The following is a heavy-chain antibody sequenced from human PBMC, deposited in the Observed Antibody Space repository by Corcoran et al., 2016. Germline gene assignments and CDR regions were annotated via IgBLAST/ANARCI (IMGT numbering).Heavy chain of an antibody. J-gene: IGHJ6*02. CDR3: ARGKQVRFLEWVLCARGHCGMDV. CDR1: GDSVSSNSAA. CDR2: TYYRSKWYN. D-gene: IGHD3-3*01. Sequence: QVQLQQSGPGLVKPSQTLSLTCAISGDSVSSNSAAWNWIRQSPSRGLEWLGRTYYRSKWYNDYAVSVKSRITINPDTSKNQFSLQLNSVTPEDTAVYYWARGKQVRFLEWVLCARGHCGMDVWGQGTTVTGSS. V-gene: IGHV6-1*01.